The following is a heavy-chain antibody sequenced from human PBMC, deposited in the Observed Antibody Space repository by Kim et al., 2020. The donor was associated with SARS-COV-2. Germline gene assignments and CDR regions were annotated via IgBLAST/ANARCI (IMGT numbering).Heavy chain of an antibody. CDR1: GYSFNSYW. D-gene: IGHD7-27*01. CDR2: TYPGDSET. Sequence: GESLKISCKGSGYSFNSYWIGWVRQMPGKGLEWMGFTYPGDSETRYSPSFQGQVTISADKSISTAYLHWSSLKASDTAMYYCARYLGMDDAFDIWGEGTMGTVAS. CDR3: ARYLGMDDAFDI. V-gene: IGHV5-51*01. J-gene: IGHJ3*02.